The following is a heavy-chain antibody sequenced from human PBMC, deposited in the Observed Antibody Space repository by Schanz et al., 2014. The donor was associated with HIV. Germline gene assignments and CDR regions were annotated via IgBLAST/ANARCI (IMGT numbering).Heavy chain of an antibody. J-gene: IGHJ5*02. CDR3: ARARAKIEGRPVGNWFDP. D-gene: IGHD6-6*01. V-gene: IGHV1-8*02. CDR2: MNPNSGHT. CDR1: GYTFTGYY. Sequence: QVQVVQSGAEVKKPGASVKVSCKASGYTFTGYYMHWVRQATGQGLEWMGWMNPNSGHTGYAQKFQGRVDMTRTTSISTAYMELRGLTSEDTAVYFCARARAKIEGRPVGNWFDPWGQGTLVTVSS.